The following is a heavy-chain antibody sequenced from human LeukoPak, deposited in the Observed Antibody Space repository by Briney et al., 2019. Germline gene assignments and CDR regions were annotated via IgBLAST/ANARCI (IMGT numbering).Heavy chain of an antibody. D-gene: IGHD5-24*01. J-gene: IGHJ3*02. CDR1: GFTFSSYA. Sequence: GSLRLSCAASGFTFSSYAMSWVRQAPGKGLEWVSAISGSGGSTYYADSVKGRFTISRDNSKNTLYLQMNSLRAEDTAVYYCASPRLWVGYNQWAEDAFDIWGQGTMVTVSS. V-gene: IGHV3-23*01. CDR3: ASPRLWVGYNQWAEDAFDI. CDR2: ISGSGGST.